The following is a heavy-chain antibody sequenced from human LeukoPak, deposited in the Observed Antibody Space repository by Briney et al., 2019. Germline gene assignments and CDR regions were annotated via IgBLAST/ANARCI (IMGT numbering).Heavy chain of an antibody. J-gene: IGHJ4*02. CDR1: GFTFSSSW. V-gene: IGHV3-7*01. CDR2: IKQDGSEK. Sequence: GGSLRLSCAASGFTFSSSWMNWVRQAPGKGLEWVANIKQDGSEKYYVDSVKGRFTISRDNAQNSLYLQMNSLRAEDTAVYYCARETPYSRSGTVFDYWGLGTLVTVSS. CDR3: ARETPYSRSGTVFDY. D-gene: IGHD6-13*01.